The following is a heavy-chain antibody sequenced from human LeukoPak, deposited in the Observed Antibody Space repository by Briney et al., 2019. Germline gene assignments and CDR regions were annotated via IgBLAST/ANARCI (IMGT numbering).Heavy chain of an antibody. CDR3: AKDRQAGDIVVVVAVIFDY. J-gene: IGHJ4*02. CDR2: ISGSGGST. V-gene: IGHV3-23*01. CDR1: GFTFRSYA. D-gene: IGHD2-15*01. Sequence: GGSLRLSCAASGFTFRSYAMSWVRQAPGKGLEWVSAISGSGGSTYYADSVKGRFTISGDNSKNTLYLQMNSLRAEDTAVYYCAKDRQAGDIVVVVAVIFDYWGQGTLVTVSS.